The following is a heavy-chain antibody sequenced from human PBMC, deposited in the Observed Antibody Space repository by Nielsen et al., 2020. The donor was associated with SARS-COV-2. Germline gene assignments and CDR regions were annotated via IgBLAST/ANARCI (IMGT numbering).Heavy chain of an antibody. Sequence: WARHAPGQGLEWMGGIIPIFGTANYAQKFQGRVTITADKSTSTAYMELSSLRSEDTAVYYCARGGPTVNYYYYYGMDVWGQGTTVTVSS. CDR2: IIPIFGTA. J-gene: IGHJ6*02. V-gene: IGHV1-69*06. D-gene: IGHD4-11*01. CDR3: ARGGPTVNYYYYYGMDV.